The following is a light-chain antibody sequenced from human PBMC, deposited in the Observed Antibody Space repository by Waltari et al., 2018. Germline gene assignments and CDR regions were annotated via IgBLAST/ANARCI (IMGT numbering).Light chain of an antibody. J-gene: IGKJ4*01. CDR3: QHYINWPLT. Sequence: EIVMTQSPATLSVSPGDRATLSCRASQSIGNNFAWYQQKPGQAPRLLIYGASTRAAGIPARFSGSASGTEFTLTISSLQSEDVAIYYCQHYINWPLTFGGGTKVESK. CDR1: QSIGNN. V-gene: IGKV3-15*01. CDR2: GAS.